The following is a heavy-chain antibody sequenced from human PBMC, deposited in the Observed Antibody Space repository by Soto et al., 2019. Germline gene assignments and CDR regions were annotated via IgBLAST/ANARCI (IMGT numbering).Heavy chain of an antibody. V-gene: IGHV5-51*01. CDR2: IYPGDSDT. CDR1: GYSFTSYW. D-gene: IGHD6-13*01. Sequence: GESLKISCKGSGYSFTSYWIGWVRQMPGKGLEWMGIIYPGDSDTRYSPSFQGQVTISADKSISTAYLQWSSLKASDTAMYYCATTTGIAAAGTDYYYYMDVWGKGTTVTVSS. CDR3: ATTTGIAAAGTDYYYYMDV. J-gene: IGHJ6*03.